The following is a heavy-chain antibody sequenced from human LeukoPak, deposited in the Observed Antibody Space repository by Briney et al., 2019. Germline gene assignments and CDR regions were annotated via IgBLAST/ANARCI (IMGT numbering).Heavy chain of an antibody. CDR1: GASIVSYY. D-gene: IGHD5-12*01. V-gene: IGHV4-4*07. CDR3: ARGGYSGYDWDY. Sequence: SETLSLTCTVSGASIVSYYWSWIRQPAGKGLEWIGRIYTSGSTNHNPSLKSRVTMSVDTSKNQFSLKLSSVTAADTAVYYCARGGYSGYDWDYWGQGILVTVSS. CDR2: IYTSGST. J-gene: IGHJ4*02.